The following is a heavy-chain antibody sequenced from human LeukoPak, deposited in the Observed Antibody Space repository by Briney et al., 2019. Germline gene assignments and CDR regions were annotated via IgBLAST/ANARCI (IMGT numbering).Heavy chain of an antibody. CDR2: SSSSGGTI. D-gene: IGHD2-2*01. V-gene: IGHV3-48*03. CDR3: AREHCSSTSCSYFDY. Sequence: GGSLRLSCAASGFTFSSYEMNWVRQAPGKGLEWVSYSSSSGGTIYYADSVKGRFTISRDNAKNSLYLQMNSLRAEDTAVYYCAREHCSSTSCSYFDYWGQGTLVTVSS. J-gene: IGHJ4*02. CDR1: GFTFSSYE.